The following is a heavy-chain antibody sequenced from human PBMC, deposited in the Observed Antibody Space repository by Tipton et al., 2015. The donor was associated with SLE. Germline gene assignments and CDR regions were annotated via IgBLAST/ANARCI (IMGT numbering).Heavy chain of an antibody. Sequence: SLRLSCAASGFTVRTSYMSWVRQAPGKGLEWVSVIYPGVTTYYADSVKGRFTISRDNAKNSLYLQMNSLRAEDTAVYYCARDDIAADDMDVWGQGTTVTVSS. J-gene: IGHJ6*02. V-gene: IGHV3-53*01. D-gene: IGHD6-6*01. CDR3: ARDDIAADDMDV. CDR1: GFTVRTSY. CDR2: IYPGVTT.